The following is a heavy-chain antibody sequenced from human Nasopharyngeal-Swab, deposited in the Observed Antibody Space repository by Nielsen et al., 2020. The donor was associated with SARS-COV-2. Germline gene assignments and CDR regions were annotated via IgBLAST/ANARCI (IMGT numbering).Heavy chain of an antibody. V-gene: IGHV3-20*04. CDR1: GFTFDDYG. Sequence: GESLKISCAASGFTFDDYGMSWVRQAPGKGLEWVSGINWNGGSTGYADSVKGRFTISRDNAKNSLYLQMNSLRAEDTALYYCARDGGDYYGSGSYGYYFDYWGQGTLVTVSS. CDR2: INWNGGST. CDR3: ARDGGDYYGSGSYGYYFDY. D-gene: IGHD3-10*01. J-gene: IGHJ4*02.